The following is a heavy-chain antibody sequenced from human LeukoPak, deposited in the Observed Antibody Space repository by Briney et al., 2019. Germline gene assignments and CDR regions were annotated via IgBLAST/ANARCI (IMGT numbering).Heavy chain of an antibody. CDR1: GFTFSSYA. CDR3: ASRRYSSSARDAFNI. V-gene: IGHV3-23*01. J-gene: IGHJ3*02. Sequence: PGGSLRLSCAASGFTFSSYAMSWVRQAPGKELERVSTVSDSGGSTYYADSVKGRFTISRDDSKNTLYLQMNGLRAEDTAVYYCASRRYSSSARDAFNIWGHGTMVTVSS. D-gene: IGHD6-6*01. CDR2: VSDSGGST.